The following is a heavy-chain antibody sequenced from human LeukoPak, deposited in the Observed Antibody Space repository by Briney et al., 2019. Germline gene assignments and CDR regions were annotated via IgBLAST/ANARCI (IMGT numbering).Heavy chain of an antibody. J-gene: IGHJ3*01. Sequence: PGGSLRLSCAASGFTFNTYWMIWVRQAPGKGLEWVANIDQGGSTKYYVDSLKGRFTISRDNAKNSLYLQMNSLRAEDTAVYYCVRDNGGRSGAIYYDAFDVWGQGTMVTVSS. CDR1: GFTFNTYW. D-gene: IGHD1-26*01. V-gene: IGHV3-7*01. CDR3: VRDNGGRSGAIYYDAFDV. CDR2: IDQGGSTK.